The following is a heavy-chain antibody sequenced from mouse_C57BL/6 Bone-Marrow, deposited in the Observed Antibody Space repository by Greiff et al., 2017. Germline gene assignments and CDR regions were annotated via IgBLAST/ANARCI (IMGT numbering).Heavy chain of an antibody. J-gene: IGHJ2*01. CDR1: GYTFTSYW. CDR2: IHPNSGST. CDR3: ARGIYYDYDVPFFFDY. D-gene: IGHD2-4*01. Sequence: VQLQQPGAELVKPGASVKLSCKASGYTFTSYWMHWVKQRPGHGLEWIGMIHPNSGSTNYNEKFKSKATLTVDKSSSTAYMQLSSLTSEDSAVYYCARGIYYDYDVPFFFDYWGQGTTLTVSS. V-gene: IGHV1-64*01.